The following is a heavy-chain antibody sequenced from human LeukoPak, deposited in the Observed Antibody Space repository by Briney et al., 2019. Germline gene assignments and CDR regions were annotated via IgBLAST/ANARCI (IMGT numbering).Heavy chain of an antibody. V-gene: IGHV4-34*01. J-gene: IGHJ4*02. CDR2: IHYTGAT. Sequence: SGTLSLTCAVYGGSITGYYWSWIRQTPGRGLEWVGEIHYTGATSYNPSLKSRATISTDTSKNQFSLRLSSVTAADTAVYYCARVNILPGYCFDFWGQGALVTVSS. D-gene: IGHD3-9*01. CDR3: ARVNILPGYCFDF. CDR1: GGSITGYY.